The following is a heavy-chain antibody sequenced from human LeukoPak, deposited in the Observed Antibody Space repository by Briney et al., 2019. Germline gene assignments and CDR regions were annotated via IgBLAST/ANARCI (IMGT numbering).Heavy chain of an antibody. V-gene: IGHV1-69*05. CDR2: IIPIFGTA. Sequence: SVKVSCKASGGTFSSYAISWVRQAPGQGLEWMGRIIPIFGTANYAQKFQGRVTITTDESTSTAHMELSSLRSEDTAVYYCARGGLRGPFDYWGQGTLVTVSS. CDR3: ARGGLRGPFDY. CDR1: GGTFSSYA. J-gene: IGHJ4*02. D-gene: IGHD4-17*01.